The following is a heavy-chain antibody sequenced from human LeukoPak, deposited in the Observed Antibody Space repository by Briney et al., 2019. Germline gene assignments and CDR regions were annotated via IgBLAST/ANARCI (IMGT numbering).Heavy chain of an antibody. CDR3: ARGDYYGSGSYYNNFDY. CDR1: GGSISSGGYS. J-gene: IGHJ4*02. D-gene: IGHD3-10*01. V-gene: IGHV4-30-2*01. Sequence: SQTLSLTWAVSGGSISSGGYSWSWIRQPPGKGLEWIGYIYHSGSTYYNPSLKSRVTISVDRSKNQFSLKLSSVTAEDTAVYYCARGDYYGSGSYYNNFDYWGQGTLVTVSS. CDR2: IYHSGST.